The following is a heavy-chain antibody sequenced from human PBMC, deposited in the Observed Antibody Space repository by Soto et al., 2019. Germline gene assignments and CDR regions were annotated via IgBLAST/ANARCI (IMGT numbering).Heavy chain of an antibody. CDR3: ARGDDSSGYSTWIYYYYYGMDV. V-gene: IGHV1-69*06. J-gene: IGHJ6*02. Sequence: SVKVSCKASGGTFSSYAISWVRQAPGQGLEWMGGIIPIFGTANYAQKFQGRVTITADKSTSTAYMELSSLRSEDTAVYYCARGDDSSGYSTWIYYYYYGMDVWGQGTTVTVSS. D-gene: IGHD3-22*01. CDR1: GGTFSSYA. CDR2: IIPIFGTA.